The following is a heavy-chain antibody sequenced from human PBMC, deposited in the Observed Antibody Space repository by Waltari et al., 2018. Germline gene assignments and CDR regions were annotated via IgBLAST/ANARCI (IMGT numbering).Heavy chain of an antibody. D-gene: IGHD6-19*01. CDR3: AFSRGWSSPFGAYDT. J-gene: IGHJ3*01. CDR2: INSEGSDA. Sequence: EVQLVESGGGLVQPGGSLRLSCAASGFAFSAYWMHWVRQVPGKGLLWGSHINSEGSDASYADSVKGRFTISRDNAKNTLYLEMSSLRAEDTAVYYCAFSRGWSSPFGAYDTWGQGTMVSVSS. V-gene: IGHV3-74*01. CDR1: GFAFSAYW.